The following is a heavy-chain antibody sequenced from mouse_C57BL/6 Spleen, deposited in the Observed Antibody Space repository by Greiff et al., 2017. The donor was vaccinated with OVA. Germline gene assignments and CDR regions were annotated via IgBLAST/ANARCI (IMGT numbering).Heavy chain of an antibody. CDR1: GYSITSGYY. J-gene: IGHJ4*01. CDR3: ARVGSYNYAMDY. CDR2: ISYDGSN. Sequence: VQLKESGPGLVKPSQSLSLTCSVTGYSITSGYYWNWIRQFPGNKLEWMGYISYDGSNNYNPSLKNRTPLTRDTSNKQFIVKLNSVTTEDTATYYCARVGSYNYAMDYWGQGTSVTVSS. D-gene: IGHD1-1*02. V-gene: IGHV3-6*01.